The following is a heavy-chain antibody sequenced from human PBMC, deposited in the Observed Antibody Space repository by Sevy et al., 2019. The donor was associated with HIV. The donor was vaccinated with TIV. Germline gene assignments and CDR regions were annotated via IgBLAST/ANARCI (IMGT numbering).Heavy chain of an antibody. Sequence: GGSLRLSCAASGFTFSSYAMSWVRQAPGKGLEWVSAISGSGGSTYYADSVKGRFTISRDNSKNTLYLQMNSLRAEDTAVYYCAKGKQQLVRDYYDYGMDVWGQGTTVTVSS. CDR3: AKGKQQLVRDYYDYGMDV. CDR2: ISGSGGST. D-gene: IGHD6-13*01. V-gene: IGHV3-23*01. CDR1: GFTFSSYA. J-gene: IGHJ6*02.